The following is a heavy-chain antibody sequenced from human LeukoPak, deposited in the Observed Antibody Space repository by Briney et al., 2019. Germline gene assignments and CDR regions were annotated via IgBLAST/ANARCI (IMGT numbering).Heavy chain of an antibody. V-gene: IGHV3-23*01. CDR3: AKVPTAMVTGYYYYGMDV. D-gene: IGHD5-18*01. Sequence: GGSLRLSCAASGFTFSSYAMSWVRQAPGKGLEWVSAISGSGGSTYYADSVKGRFTISRDNSKNTLYLQMNSLRAEDTAVYYCAKVPTAMVTGYYYYGMDVWGQGTTVTVSS. J-gene: IGHJ6*02. CDR1: GFTFSSYA. CDR2: ISGSGGST.